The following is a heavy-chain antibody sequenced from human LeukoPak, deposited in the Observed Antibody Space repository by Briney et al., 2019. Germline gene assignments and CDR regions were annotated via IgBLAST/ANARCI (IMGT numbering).Heavy chain of an antibody. CDR3: ARVVPAAPPYYYYGMDV. CDR1: GGSFSGYY. J-gene: IGHJ6*02. V-gene: IGHV4-34*01. Sequence: TSETLSLTCAVYGGSFSGYYWSWIRQPPGKGLEWIGEINHSGSTNCNPSLKSRVTISVDTSKNQFSLKLSSVTAADTAVYYCARVVPAAPPYYYYGMDVWGQGTTVTVSS. D-gene: IGHD2-2*01. CDR2: INHSGST.